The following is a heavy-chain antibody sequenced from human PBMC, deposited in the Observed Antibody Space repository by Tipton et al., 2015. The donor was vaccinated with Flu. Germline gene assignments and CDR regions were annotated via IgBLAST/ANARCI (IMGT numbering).Heavy chain of an antibody. CDR1: GGSVNSGDFH. J-gene: IGHJ4*02. CDR2: IYYSGTT. V-gene: IGHV4-30-4*01. Sequence: TLSLTCTVSGGSVNSGDFHWSWFRQPPGKGLEWLGYIYYSGTTDYNPSLKSRLSISVDTSKNPFSLKLSSVTAADTARYCCGRLTIEFYYDSSGFVDYWGQGSLVAVSS. D-gene: IGHD3-22*01. CDR3: GRLTIEFYYDSSGFVDY.